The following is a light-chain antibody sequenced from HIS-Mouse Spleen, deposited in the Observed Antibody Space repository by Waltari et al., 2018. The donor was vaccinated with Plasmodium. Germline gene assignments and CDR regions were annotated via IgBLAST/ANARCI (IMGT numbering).Light chain of an antibody. CDR1: SSEVGCYNY. Sequence: QSALTQPRSVSGSPGQSVTISCTGTSSEVGCYNYVYCDQQHPGKAPKLMIYDVSKRPSGVPDRFSGSKSGNTASLTISGLQAEDEADYYCCSYAGSYTLVFGGGTKLTVL. J-gene: IGLJ2*01. CDR3: CSYAGSYTLV. V-gene: IGLV2-11*01. CDR2: DVS.